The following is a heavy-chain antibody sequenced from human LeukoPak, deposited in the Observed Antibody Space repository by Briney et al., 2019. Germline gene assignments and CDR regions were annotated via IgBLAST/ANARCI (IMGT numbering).Heavy chain of an antibody. CDR2: ISYDGSNK. V-gene: IGHV3-30-3*01. J-gene: IGHJ4*02. CDR1: GFTFSSYA. Sequence: SGGSLRLSCAASGFTFSSYAMHWVRQAPGKGLEWMAVISYDGSNKYYADSVKGRFTISRDNSKNTLYLQMNSLRAEDTAVYYCARDPCSGGSCYSFDYWGQGTLVTVSS. CDR3: ARDPCSGGSCYSFDY. D-gene: IGHD2-15*01.